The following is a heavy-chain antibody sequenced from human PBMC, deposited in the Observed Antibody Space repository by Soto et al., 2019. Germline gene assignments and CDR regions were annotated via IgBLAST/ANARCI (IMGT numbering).Heavy chain of an antibody. V-gene: IGHV3-9*01. D-gene: IGHD6-13*01. CDR2: ISWNSGSI. J-gene: IGHJ4*02. CDR1: GFTFDDYA. Sequence: EVQLVESGGGLVQPGRSLRLSCAASGFTFDDYAMHWVRQAPGKGLEWVSGISWNSGSIGYADSVKGRFTISRDNAKNSLYLQMNSLRAEDTALYYCAKDRSSSWYEGLDYWGQGTLVTVSS. CDR3: AKDRSSSWYEGLDY.